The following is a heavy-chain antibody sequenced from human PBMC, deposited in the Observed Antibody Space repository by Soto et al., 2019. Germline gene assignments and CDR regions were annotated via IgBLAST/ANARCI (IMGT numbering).Heavy chain of an antibody. CDR1: GGTFSSYA. V-gene: IGHV1-69*13. Sequence: SVKVSCKASGGTFSSYAISWVRQAPGQGLEWMGGIIPIFGTANYAQKFQGRVTITADESTSTAYMELSSLRSEDTAVYYCARVVLPTVSPRRQFYYYYYGMDVWGQGTTVTV. D-gene: IGHD4-17*01. CDR3: ARVVLPTVSPRRQFYYYYYGMDV. CDR2: IIPIFGTA. J-gene: IGHJ6*02.